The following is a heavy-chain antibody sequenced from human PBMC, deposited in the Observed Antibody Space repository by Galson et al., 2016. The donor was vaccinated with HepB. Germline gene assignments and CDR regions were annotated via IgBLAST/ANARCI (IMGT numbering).Heavy chain of an antibody. V-gene: IGHV1-2*02. J-gene: IGHJ4*02. CDR1: GYTFTGNY. CDR3: AIARGNRAGELLH. CDR2: INPSSGGT. Sequence: SCKASGYTFTGNYMHWVRQAPGQGLEWMGWINPSSGGTNYAQKFQGRITMNTDTRTSTTYMDLRRLTSDDTAVYYCAIARGNRAGELLHWGQGTLVTVSS. D-gene: IGHD3-10*01.